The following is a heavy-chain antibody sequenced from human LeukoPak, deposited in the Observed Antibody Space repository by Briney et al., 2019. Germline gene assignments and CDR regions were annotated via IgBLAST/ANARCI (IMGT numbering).Heavy chain of an antibody. CDR3: ARDPLQLLTVDYYGMDV. V-gene: IGHV1-46*01. J-gene: IGHJ6*02. Sequence: ASVKVSCKASGYTFTSYYMHWVRQAPGQGLEWMGIINPSGGSTSYAQKLQGRVTMTRDTSTSTVYMELSSLRSEDTAVYYCARDPLQLLTVDYYGMDVWGQGTTVTVSS. D-gene: IGHD4-11*01. CDR2: INPSGGST. CDR1: GYTFTSYY.